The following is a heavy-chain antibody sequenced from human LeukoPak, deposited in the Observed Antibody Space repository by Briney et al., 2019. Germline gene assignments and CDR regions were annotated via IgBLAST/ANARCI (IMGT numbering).Heavy chain of an antibody. D-gene: IGHD2-15*01. CDR1: GFTFFTYA. CDR2: ISNDGTNK. CDR3: AREYDGYCSGGSCFRGTYNWFDP. Sequence: PGGSLRLSCAASGFTFFTYAMHWVRQAPDKGLEWVAVISNDGTNKYYADSVKGRFTISRDNSKNTLYLQLNTLRPEDTAVYYCAREYDGYCSGGSCFRGTYNWFDPWGQGTLVTVSS. J-gene: IGHJ5*02. V-gene: IGHV3-30*04.